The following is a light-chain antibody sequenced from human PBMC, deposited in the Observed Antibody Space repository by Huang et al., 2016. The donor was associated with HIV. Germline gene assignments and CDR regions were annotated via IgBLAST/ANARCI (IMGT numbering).Light chain of an antibody. CDR2: GAA. Sequence: EIVMTQSPATLSVSPGERATLSCRARQSVSSNLAWYQQKPGQAPRLLIYGAATRATGSPARFSGSGSGTEFTLTISSLQSEDFAVYYCQQYNNWPPWTFGQGTKVEFK. CDR3: QQYNNWPPWT. J-gene: IGKJ1*01. V-gene: IGKV3-15*01. CDR1: QSVSSN.